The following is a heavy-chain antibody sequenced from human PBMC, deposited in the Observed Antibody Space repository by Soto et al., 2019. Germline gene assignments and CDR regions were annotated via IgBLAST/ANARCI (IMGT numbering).Heavy chain of an antibody. J-gene: IGHJ4*01. CDR2: IFYSGST. D-gene: IGHD4-17*01. Sequence: QVQLQESGPRLVKPSETLSLTCTVSGASIGASYWSWIRQSPGKGLEWMGYIFYSGSTNYSPSLNSRVSMTVDSSKNQVSLTLSSVTASDTAVYYCARVSTVTTLDYWGPGMLVTVSS. V-gene: IGHV4-59*01. CDR1: GASIGASY. CDR3: ARVSTVTTLDY.